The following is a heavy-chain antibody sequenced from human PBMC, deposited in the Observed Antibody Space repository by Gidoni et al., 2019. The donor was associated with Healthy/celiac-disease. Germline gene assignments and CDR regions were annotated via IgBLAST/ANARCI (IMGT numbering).Heavy chain of an antibody. CDR1: GYTFTGYY. D-gene: IGHD5-12*01. Sequence: QVQLVQSGAEVKKPGTSVKVSCKASGYTFTGYYMHWVRQAPGQGLEWMGRINPNSGGTNYAQKFQGRVTMTRDTSISTAYMELSRLRSDDTAVYYCAGGGSGYDLGNAFDIWGQGTMVTVSS. CDR2: INPNSGGT. V-gene: IGHV1-2*06. J-gene: IGHJ3*02. CDR3: AGGGSGYDLGNAFDI.